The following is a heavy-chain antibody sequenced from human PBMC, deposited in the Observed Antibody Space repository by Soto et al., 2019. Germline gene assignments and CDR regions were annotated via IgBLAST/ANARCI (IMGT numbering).Heavy chain of an antibody. V-gene: IGHV4-59*08. Sequence: SETLSLTCTVAGGSISSYYWSWILQPPGKGMEWIGYIYYSGSTNYNPSLKSRVTISVDTSKNQFSLKLNSMTAADTAVYYCARHNYGSGSTYFDYWGQGTLVTVSS. D-gene: IGHD3-10*01. CDR1: GGSISSYY. CDR3: ARHNYGSGSTYFDY. J-gene: IGHJ4*02. CDR2: IYYSGST.